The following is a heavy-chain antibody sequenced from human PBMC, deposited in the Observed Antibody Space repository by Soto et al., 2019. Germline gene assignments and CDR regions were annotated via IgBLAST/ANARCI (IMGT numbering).Heavy chain of an antibody. J-gene: IGHJ4*02. V-gene: IGHV3-33*01. CDR1: PLTFSYDG. Sequence: GGSLRLSCVASPLTFSYDGMHWVRQAPGKGLEWVAVIWHDGSSVYYADSVNGRFTISRDNSKNTLYLQMNSLRDEDTAVYFCARDTRLAVADEGDFDSWGQGTLVTVSS. D-gene: IGHD6-19*01. CDR3: ARDTRLAVADEGDFDS. CDR2: IWHDGSSV.